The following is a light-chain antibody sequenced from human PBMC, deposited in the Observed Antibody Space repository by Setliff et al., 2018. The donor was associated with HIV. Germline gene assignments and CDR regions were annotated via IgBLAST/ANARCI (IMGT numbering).Light chain of an antibody. J-gene: IGLJ2*01. CDR1: SSDVGGYKY. V-gene: IGLV2-14*01. CDR3: NSFTSSSAYVL. Sequence: QSVLTQPASVSGSPGQSITISCTGTSSDVGGYKYVSWYQQYPGKAPKLIIHEVTNRPSGVSNRFSGSKSGNTASLTISGLQAEDEADYYCNSFTSSSAYVLFGGGTKVTVL. CDR2: EVT.